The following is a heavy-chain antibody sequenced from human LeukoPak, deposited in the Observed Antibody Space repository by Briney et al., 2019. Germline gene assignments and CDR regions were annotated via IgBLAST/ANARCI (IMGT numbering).Heavy chain of an antibody. D-gene: IGHD3-9*01. CDR3: ARLYDILTGYHYYFDY. CDR1: GFTFSDYY. Sequence: GGSLRLSCAASGFTFSDYYMSWIRQAPGKGLEWGSYISSSGSTIYYADSAKGRFTISRDNAKNPLYLQMNSLRAEDTAVYYCARLYDILTGYHYYFDYWGQGILVTVSP. J-gene: IGHJ4*02. V-gene: IGHV3-11*01. CDR2: ISSSGSTI.